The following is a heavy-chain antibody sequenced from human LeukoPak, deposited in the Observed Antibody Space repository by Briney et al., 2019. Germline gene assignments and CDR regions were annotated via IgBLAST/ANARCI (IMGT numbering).Heavy chain of an antibody. J-gene: IGHJ5*02. V-gene: IGHV3-7*03. CDR2: IKTDGSEK. D-gene: IGHD3-9*01. Sequence: XMXWVRQXXXXGLEWVANIKTDGSEKYYVDSVKGRFTISRDNAKNSLYLQMNSLRAEDTAVYYCARDYTGYFPWGQGTLVIVSS. CDR1: X. CDR3: ARDYTGYFP.